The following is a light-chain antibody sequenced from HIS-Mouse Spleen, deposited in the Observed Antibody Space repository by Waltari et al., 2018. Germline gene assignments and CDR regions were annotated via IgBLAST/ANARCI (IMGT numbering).Light chain of an antibody. CDR1: SSDAGSDNL. J-gene: IGLJ2*01. CDR3: CSYAGSSTVV. CDR2: EGS. V-gene: IGLV2-23*01. Sequence: QSALTQPASVPGATGQSITISCTGTSSDAGSDNLVSWYQQHPGKAPKLMNYEGSKRPSGVSHRFSGSKSGNTASLTISGLQAEDEADYYCCSYAGSSTVVFGGGTKLTVL.